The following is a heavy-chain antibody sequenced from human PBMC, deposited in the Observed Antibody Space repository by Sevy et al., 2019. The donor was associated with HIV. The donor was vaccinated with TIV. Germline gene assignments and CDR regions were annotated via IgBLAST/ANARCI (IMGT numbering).Heavy chain of an antibody. V-gene: IGHV1-46*01. Sequence: ASVKVSCKASGYTFTSYYMHWVRQAPGQGLEWMGIINPSGGSTSYAQKFQGRVTMTRDTSTSTVYMELSSLRSDDTAVYYWARDLAQVFLSGFSPVNLNYYYGMDVWGQGTTVTVSS. CDR3: ARDLAQVFLSGFSPVNLNYYYGMDV. CDR2: INPSGGST. D-gene: IGHD3-9*01. J-gene: IGHJ6*02. CDR1: GYTFTSYY.